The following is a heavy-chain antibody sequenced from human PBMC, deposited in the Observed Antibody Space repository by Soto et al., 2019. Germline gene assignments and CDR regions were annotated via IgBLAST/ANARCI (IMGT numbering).Heavy chain of an antibody. D-gene: IGHD3-3*01. J-gene: IGHJ3*02. CDR1: GGSFSGYY. V-gene: IGHV4-34*01. CDR3: ARGRRGNYYFWRGYYTLSRRAFDI. CDR2: INHSGST. Sequence: SETLSLTCALYGGSFSGYYWRWLRQPPGKGLEWIGEINHSGSTNYNPSLKSRVTISVDTYKVPFSLKLSSVTAADTAVYYCARGRRGNYYFWRGYYTLSRRAFDIWGQGIMVTVSS.